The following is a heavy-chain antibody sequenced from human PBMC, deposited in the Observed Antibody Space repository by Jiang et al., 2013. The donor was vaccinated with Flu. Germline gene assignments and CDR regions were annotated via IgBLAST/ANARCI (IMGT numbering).Heavy chain of an antibody. CDR2: IYTSGST. V-gene: IGHV4-4*07. J-gene: IGHJ3*02. Sequence: GGSISSYYWSWIRQPAGKGLEWIGRIYTSGSTNYNPSLKSRVTMSVDTSKNQFSLKLSSVTAADTAVYYCARGRELGYYDSSGYLPSHAFDIWGQGTMVTVSS. CDR3: ARGRELGYYDSSGYLPSHAFDI. D-gene: IGHD3-22*01. CDR1: GGSISSYY.